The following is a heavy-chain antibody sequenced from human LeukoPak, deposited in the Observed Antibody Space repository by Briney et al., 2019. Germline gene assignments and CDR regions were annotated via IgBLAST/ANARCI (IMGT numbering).Heavy chain of an antibody. Sequence: GGSLRLSCAASGLIFSSFWMSWVRQAPGKGLEWVANIKQDGSEKYYVDSVKGRFTISRDNAKRSLYLQMSSLRAEDTAVYFCARGEYYYDGGYWGQGTLVTVSS. CDR1: GLIFSSFW. D-gene: IGHD3-22*01. J-gene: IGHJ4*02. CDR2: IKQDGSEK. V-gene: IGHV3-7*03. CDR3: ARGEYYYDGGY.